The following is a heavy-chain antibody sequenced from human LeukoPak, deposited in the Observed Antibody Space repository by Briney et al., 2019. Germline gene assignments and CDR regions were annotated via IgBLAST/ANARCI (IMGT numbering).Heavy chain of an antibody. Sequence: ASVKVSCKASGYTFTSYDINWVRQATGQGLEWMGWMNPNSGNTGYAQKFRGRVTMTRNTSISTAYMELSSLRAEDTAVYYCAKDQAMIVVVITIRTDGGFDYWGQGTLVTVSS. CDR3: AKDQAMIVVVITIRTDGGFDY. CDR2: MNPNSGNT. J-gene: IGHJ4*02. D-gene: IGHD3-22*01. V-gene: IGHV1-8*01. CDR1: GYTFTSYD.